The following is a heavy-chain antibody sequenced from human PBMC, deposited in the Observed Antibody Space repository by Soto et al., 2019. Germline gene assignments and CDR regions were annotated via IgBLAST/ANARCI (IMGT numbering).Heavy chain of an antibody. CDR3: ARPQISSSWYRGLLSECHYYCMDF. J-gene: IGHJ6*02. D-gene: IGHD6-13*01. CDR2: IYYSGST. Sequence: SETLSLTCTVSGGSSSSSSYYWGWIRQPPGKGLEWIGSIYYSGSTYYNPSLKSRVTISVDTSKNQFSLKLSSVTAADTAVYYCARPQISSSWYRGLLSECHYYCMDFRGQGPTRTLYS. V-gene: IGHV4-39*01. CDR1: GGSSSSSSYY.